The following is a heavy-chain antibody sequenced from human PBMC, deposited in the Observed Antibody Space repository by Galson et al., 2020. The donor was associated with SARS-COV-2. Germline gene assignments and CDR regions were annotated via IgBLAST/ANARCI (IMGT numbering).Heavy chain of an antibody. CDR1: GYTFNTYG. V-gene: IGHV1-18*01. CDR3: ARDWSTSRRGAFDI. Sequence: ASVKVSCTSSGYTFNTYGISWVRQAPGQGLEWMGWISPNSGNTYYAQKFQGRVTLTRDKFTSSVYMDLRGLTSDDTAVYFCARDWSTSRRGAFDIWGQGTQVTVSS. CDR2: ISPNSGNT. J-gene: IGHJ3*02. D-gene: IGHD3-3*01.